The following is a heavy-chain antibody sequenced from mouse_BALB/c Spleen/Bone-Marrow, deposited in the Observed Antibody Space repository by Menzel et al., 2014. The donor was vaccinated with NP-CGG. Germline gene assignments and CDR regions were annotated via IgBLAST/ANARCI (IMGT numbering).Heavy chain of an antibody. CDR1: GYTFTDYA. J-gene: IGHJ4*01. CDR2: ISTHSGNT. V-gene: IGHV1-67*01. D-gene: IGHD1-1*01. CDR3: ASYGSSYYAMDY. Sequence: VQLQQSGPELVRPGVSVKISCKGSGYTFTDYAMHWVKQSHAKSLEWIGVISTHSGNTNYNQKSKGKATMTVDKSSSTAYMELARLTSEDSAIYYCASYGSSYYAMDYWGQGTSVTVSS.